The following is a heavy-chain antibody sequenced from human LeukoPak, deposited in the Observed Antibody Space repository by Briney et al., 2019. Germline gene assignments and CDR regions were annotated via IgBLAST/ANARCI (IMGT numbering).Heavy chain of an antibody. CDR2: IYYSGST. CDR1: GGSISSGDYY. J-gene: IGHJ4*02. D-gene: IGHD5-18*01. Sequence: SETLSLTCTVSGGSISSGDYYWSWIRQPPGKGLEWIGYIYYSGSTYYNPSLKSRVTISVDTSKNQFSLKLSSVTAADTAVYYCAAVDRAMVQFDYWGQGTLVTVSS. V-gene: IGHV4-30-4*01. CDR3: AAVDRAMVQFDY.